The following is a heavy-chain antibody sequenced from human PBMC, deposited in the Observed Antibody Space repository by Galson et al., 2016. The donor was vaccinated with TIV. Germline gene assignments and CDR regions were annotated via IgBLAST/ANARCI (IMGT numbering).Heavy chain of an antibody. CDR3: AKDRDTAFDTHYSYYYLDV. Sequence: SVKVSCKASGGTFSSYVIKWVRQAPGQGLEWMGEIIPMFGTANYAQKFQGRVTITADESTSTAYMELSSLRSEDTAVYYCAKDRDTAFDTHYSYYYLDVWGQRTTVIVSS. J-gene: IGHJ6*02. CDR1: GGTFSSYV. CDR2: IIPMFGTA. V-gene: IGHV1-69*13. D-gene: IGHD5-18*01.